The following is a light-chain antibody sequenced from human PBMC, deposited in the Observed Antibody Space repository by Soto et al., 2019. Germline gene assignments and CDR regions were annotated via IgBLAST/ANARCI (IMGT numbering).Light chain of an antibody. CDR3: CSYAGTYTLWV. V-gene: IGLV2-11*01. CDR1: SSDVGGYHY. CDR2: DVS. Sequence: QSALTQPRSVSGSPGQSVTISCTGTSSDVGGYHYVSWYQQHPGKAPKLIIYDVSKRPSGVPDRFSGSKSGNTASLTISGLQAEDEADYYCCSYAGTYTLWVFGGGTKLTVL. J-gene: IGLJ3*02.